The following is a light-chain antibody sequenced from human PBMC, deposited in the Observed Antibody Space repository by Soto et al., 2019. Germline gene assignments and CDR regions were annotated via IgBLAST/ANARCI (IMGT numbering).Light chain of an antibody. CDR2: YDD. J-gene: IGLJ3*02. CDR3: AAWDDSLNGPV. V-gene: IGLV1-36*01. Sequence: QSVLTQPPSVSAAPGQRVTISCSGSNSNIGNNAVNWYQQLPGKAPKLLIHYDDRVSSGVSDRFSGSKSGTSASLAISALQSEDEADYYCAAWDDSLNGPVFGGGTKLTVL. CDR1: NSNIGNNA.